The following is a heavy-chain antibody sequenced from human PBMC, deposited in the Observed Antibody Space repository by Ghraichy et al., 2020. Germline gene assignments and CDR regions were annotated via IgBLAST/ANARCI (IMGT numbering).Heavy chain of an antibody. V-gene: IGHV1-2*04. D-gene: IGHD3-10*01. CDR1: GYTFTGYY. CDR3: ARAVNLSYYYGSGNQIYYYYGMDV. J-gene: IGHJ6*02. Sequence: ASVKVSCKASGYTFTGYYIHWVRQAPGQGLEWMGWINPNSGGTNYAQKFQGWVTMTRDTSISTAYMELSRLRSDDTAVYYCARAVNLSYYYGSGNQIYYYYGMDVWGQGTTVTVSS. CDR2: INPNSGGT.